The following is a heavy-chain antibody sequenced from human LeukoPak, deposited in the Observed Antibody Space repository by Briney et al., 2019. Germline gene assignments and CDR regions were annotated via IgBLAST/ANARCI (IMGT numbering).Heavy chain of an antibody. CDR2: ISTTGDRT. CDR3: AKILERELQYYYYGMDV. Sequence: GGSLRLSCAASGFTFNSYAVIWVRQAPGKGLESISSISTTGDRTYYADSVKGRFAISRDNSKNALYLQMNSLRAEDTAVYYCAKILERELQYYYYGMDVWGQGTSVTVSS. D-gene: IGHD5-24*01. J-gene: IGHJ6*02. V-gene: IGHV3-23*01. CDR1: GFTFNSYA.